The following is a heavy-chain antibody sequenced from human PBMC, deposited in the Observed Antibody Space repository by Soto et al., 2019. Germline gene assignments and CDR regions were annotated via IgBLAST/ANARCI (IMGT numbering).Heavy chain of an antibody. V-gene: IGHV4-30-4*01. CDR1: GGSISSGDYY. D-gene: IGHD3-22*01. CDR3: ARMYYYDSSALEGNWFDP. Sequence: TLSLTCTVSGGSISSGDYYWSWIRQPPGKGLEWIGYIYYSGSTYYNPSLKSRVTISVDTSKNQFSLKLSSVTAADTAVYYCARMYYYDSSALEGNWFDPWGQGTLVPVSP. J-gene: IGHJ5*02. CDR2: IYYSGST.